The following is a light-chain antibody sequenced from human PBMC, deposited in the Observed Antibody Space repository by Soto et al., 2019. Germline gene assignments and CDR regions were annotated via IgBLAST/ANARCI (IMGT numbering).Light chain of an antibody. CDR1: QSIRSY. Sequence: DIQMTQAASCLSVSLGGRVTITCRASQSIRSYLNWYQQKPGKAPKLLIYGASSLQSGVPSRFSGSGSGTDFTLPIRRLQSEDFATYSCQQSYSMPLSFGGGTKVDIK. V-gene: IGKV1-39*01. J-gene: IGKJ4*01. CDR3: QQSYSMPLS. CDR2: GAS.